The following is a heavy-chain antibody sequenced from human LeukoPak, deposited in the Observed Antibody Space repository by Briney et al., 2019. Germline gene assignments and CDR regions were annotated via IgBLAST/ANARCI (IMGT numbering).Heavy chain of an antibody. CDR1: GGSISSYY. Sequence: SETLSLTCTVSGGSISSYYWSWIRQPAGKGLEWIGRIYTSGSTNYNPSLKSRVTMSVDTSKNQFSLKLSSVTAADTAVYYCASNDYYDSSGYYAFDIWGQGTMVTVSS. V-gene: IGHV4-4*07. CDR2: IYTSGST. J-gene: IGHJ3*02. D-gene: IGHD3-22*01. CDR3: ASNDYYDSSGYYAFDI.